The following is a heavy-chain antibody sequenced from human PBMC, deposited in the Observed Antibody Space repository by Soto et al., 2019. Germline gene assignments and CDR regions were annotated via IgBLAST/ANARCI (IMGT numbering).Heavy chain of an antibody. D-gene: IGHD3-3*01. V-gene: IGHV3-23*01. CDR2: ISGSGGST. CDR3: AKDHAPYYDFWSGYFFDY. J-gene: IGHJ4*02. CDR1: GFTFSSYA. Sequence: GGSLRLSCAASGFTFSSYAMSWVRQAPGKGLEWVSAISGSGGSTYYADSVKGRFTISRDNSKNTLYLQMNSLRAEDTAVYYCAKDHAPYYDFWSGYFFDYWGQGTLVTVSS.